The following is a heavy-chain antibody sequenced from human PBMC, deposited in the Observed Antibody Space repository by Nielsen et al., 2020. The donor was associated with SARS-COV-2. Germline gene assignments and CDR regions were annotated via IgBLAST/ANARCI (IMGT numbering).Heavy chain of an antibody. V-gene: IGHV1-18*04. CDR2: ISAYNGNT. CDR3: ARDGPREGYDILTGYYSFDY. J-gene: IGHJ4*02. CDR1: GYTFTSYG. D-gene: IGHD3-9*01. Sequence: ASVKVSCKASGYTFTSYGISWVRQAPGQGLEWMGWISAYNGNTNYAQKLQGRVTITADESTSTAYMELSSLRSEDTAVYYCARDGPREGYDILTGYYSFDYWGQGTLVTVSS.